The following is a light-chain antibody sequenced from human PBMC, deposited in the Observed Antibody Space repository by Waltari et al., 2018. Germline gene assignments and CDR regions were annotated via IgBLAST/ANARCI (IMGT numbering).Light chain of an antibody. CDR1: QDISNY. CDR3: QQSYSTQT. J-gene: IGKJ1*01. CDR2: SAS. V-gene: IGKV1-39*01. Sequence: DIQMTQSPSSLSASVGDRVTITCQASQDISNYLNWYQQKPGKAPKLLIYSASTLQSGVPSRFSGSRYGTDFTLTISSLQPEDFATYYCQQSYSTQTFGQGTKVEVK.